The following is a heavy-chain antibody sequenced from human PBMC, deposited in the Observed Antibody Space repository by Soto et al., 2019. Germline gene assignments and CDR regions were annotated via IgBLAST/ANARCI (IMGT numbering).Heavy chain of an antibody. CDR1: GFTFSDYY. CDR2: ISSSGSTI. Sequence: GGSLRLSCAASGFTFSDYYMNWIRQAPGKGLEWISYISSSGSTIYYADSVKGRFTISRDNAKNSLYLQMNSLRAEDTAVYYCARDHYFGSGTYYFDYWGQGALVTVSS. V-gene: IGHV3-11*01. D-gene: IGHD3-10*01. CDR3: ARDHYFGSGTYYFDY. J-gene: IGHJ4*02.